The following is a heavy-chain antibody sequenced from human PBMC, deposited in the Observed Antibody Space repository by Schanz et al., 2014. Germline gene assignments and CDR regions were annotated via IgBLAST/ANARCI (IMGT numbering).Heavy chain of an antibody. CDR1: GYSFSAHY. J-gene: IGHJ4*02. CDR2: INPNNGNT. D-gene: IGHD6-19*01. CDR3: ARGGYSSGWYDRDIAHFDY. V-gene: IGHV1-18*04. Sequence: QGQLVQSGAEVKKPGASLKVSCKASGYSFSAHYLHWEREAPGQGLDWMGWINPNNGNTNYAQKLQGRVTMTTDTSTSTAYMELRSLRSDDTAVYYCARGGYSSGWYDRDIAHFDYWGQGTLVTVSS.